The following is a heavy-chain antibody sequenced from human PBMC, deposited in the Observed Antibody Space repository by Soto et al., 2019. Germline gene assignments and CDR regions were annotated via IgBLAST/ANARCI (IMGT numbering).Heavy chain of an antibody. Sequence: ASVKVSCKASGYTFTSYGISWVRQAPGQGLEWMGWISAYNGNTNYAQKLQGRVTMTTDTSTSTAYMELRSLRSDDTAVYYCARFYDILTLNRDAFDIWGQGTMVTVSS. D-gene: IGHD3-9*01. V-gene: IGHV1-18*01. CDR2: ISAYNGNT. CDR3: ARFYDILTLNRDAFDI. CDR1: GYTFTSYG. J-gene: IGHJ3*02.